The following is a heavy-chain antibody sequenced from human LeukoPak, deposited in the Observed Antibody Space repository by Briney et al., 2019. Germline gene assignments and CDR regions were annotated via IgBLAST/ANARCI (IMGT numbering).Heavy chain of an antibody. J-gene: IGHJ4*02. CDR3: ARRGSYGSGSYYNLDY. V-gene: IGHV5-51*01. D-gene: IGHD3-10*01. CDR1: GYSFTSYW. CDR2: IYPYDCHT. Sequence: GESLKISCKGSGYSFTSYWIGWVRQMPGKGLEGVGIIYPYDCHTRYSPYFQAQVTISADKSTRTAYLQWSSPKGAETAVYYCARRGSYGSGSYYNLDYWGQGTLVTVSS.